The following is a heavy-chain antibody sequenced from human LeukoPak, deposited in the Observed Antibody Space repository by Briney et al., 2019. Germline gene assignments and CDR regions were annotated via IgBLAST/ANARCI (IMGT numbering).Heavy chain of an antibody. D-gene: IGHD5-18*01. CDR3: AAHSYGYKNGDYYGMDV. CDR1: GFTFDDYA. Sequence: GGSLRLSCAASGFTFDDYAMHWVRQAPGKGLEWVSGISWNSGSIGYADSVKGRFTISRDNAKNSLYLQMNSLRAEDTALYYCAAHSYGYKNGDYYGMDVWGQGTTVTVSS. V-gene: IGHV3-9*01. J-gene: IGHJ6*02. CDR2: ISWNSGSI.